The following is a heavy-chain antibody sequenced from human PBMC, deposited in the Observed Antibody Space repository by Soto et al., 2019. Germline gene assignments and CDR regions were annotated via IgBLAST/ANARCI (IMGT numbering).Heavy chain of an antibody. V-gene: IGHV3-30*18. CDR2: ISYDGSNK. J-gene: IGHJ3*02. CDR1: GFTFSSYG. D-gene: IGHD3-22*01. CDR3: AKPRKELTMIPPAAFDI. Sequence: GGSLRLSCAASGFTFSSYGMHWVRQAPGKGLEWVAVISYDGSNKYYADSVKGRFTISRDNSKNTLYLQMNSLRAEDTAVYYCAKPRKELTMIPPAAFDIWGQGTMVTVSS.